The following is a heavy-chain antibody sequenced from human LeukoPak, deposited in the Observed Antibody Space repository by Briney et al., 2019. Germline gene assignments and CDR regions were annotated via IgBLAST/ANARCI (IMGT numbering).Heavy chain of an antibody. CDR2: INPNSGGT. CDR1: GYTFTGYY. Sequence: ASVKVSCKASGYTFTGYYMHWVRQAPGQGLEWMGWINPNSGGTKFAQKFQGRVTMTRDTSINTAYMELSRLRSDDTAVYYCARDAFRNGNTAKLATWAKGTLLTVSS. J-gene: IGHJ5*02. CDR3: ARDAFRNGNTAKLAT. D-gene: IGHD1-1*01. V-gene: IGHV1-2*02.